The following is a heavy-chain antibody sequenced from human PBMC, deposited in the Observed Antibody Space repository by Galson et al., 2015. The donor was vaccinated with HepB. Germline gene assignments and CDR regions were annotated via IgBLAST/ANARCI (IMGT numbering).Heavy chain of an antibody. CDR2: IRSKANSYAT. CDR3: TRPADYYDSSGYQPAFDY. V-gene: IGHV3-73*01. CDR1: GFTFSGSA. J-gene: IGHJ4*02. D-gene: IGHD3-22*01. Sequence: SLRLSCAASGFTFSGSAMHWVRQASGKGLEWVGRIRSKANSYATAYAASVKGRFTISRDDSKNTAYLQMNSLKTEDTAVYYCTRPADYYDSSGYQPAFDYWGQGTLVTVSS.